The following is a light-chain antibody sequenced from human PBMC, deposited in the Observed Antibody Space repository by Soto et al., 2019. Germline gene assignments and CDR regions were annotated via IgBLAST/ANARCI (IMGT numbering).Light chain of an antibody. CDR3: QQYGSSPET. V-gene: IGKV3-20*01. CDR2: DVS. J-gene: IGKJ1*01. Sequence: IVLTQSPGTLSVSPGERATPSCRASQTINNNVAWYQLKDGQAPRLLIYDVSSRATGIPARFSGSGSGTDFTLTISRLEPEDLAVYYCQQYGSSPETFGQGTKVDIK. CDR1: QTINNN.